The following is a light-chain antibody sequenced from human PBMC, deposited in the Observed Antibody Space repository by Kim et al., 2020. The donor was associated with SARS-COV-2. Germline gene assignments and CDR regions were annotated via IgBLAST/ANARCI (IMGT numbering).Light chain of an antibody. CDR2: EVS. V-gene: IGKV2-30*02. Sequence: AVLSQSPLSLPVALGQPASISCRSSESLVHTDGNIYLHWFHQRPGQSPRRLIYEVSKRDSGVPDRFSGSGSGTDFSLKISRVEADDIGFYYCLYHGRLTFGQGTKLEI. CDR3: LYHGRLT. CDR1: ESLVHTDGNIY. J-gene: IGKJ2*01.